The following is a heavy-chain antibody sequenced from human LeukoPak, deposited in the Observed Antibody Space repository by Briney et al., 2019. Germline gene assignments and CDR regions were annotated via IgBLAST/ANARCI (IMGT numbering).Heavy chain of an antibody. CDR3: AKVRYYGSGSLGY. CDR2: IGLSGDNT. J-gene: IGHJ4*02. Sequence: GGSLRLSCAASGFTFTSYAMSWIRQAPGKGLEWVSTIGLSGDNTYYSDSVKGRFTISRDNSKNTLYLQMNSLRAEDTAVYYCAKVRYYGSGSLGYWGQGTLVTVSS. D-gene: IGHD3-10*01. V-gene: IGHV3-23*01. CDR1: GFTFTSYA.